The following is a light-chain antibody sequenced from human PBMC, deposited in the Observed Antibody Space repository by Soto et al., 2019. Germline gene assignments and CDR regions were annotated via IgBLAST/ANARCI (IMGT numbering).Light chain of an antibody. CDR1: QTISSW. Sequence: DIQMTQSPSTLSAFVGDRVTITCRATQTISSWLAWYKQKPGEAPQLLIYKASNLESGVPSRFSGSGSGTDFTLTISSLQHDDFETYYCQQYNSYPLTFGGGTKVDIK. V-gene: IGKV1-5*03. CDR3: QQYNSYPLT. J-gene: IGKJ4*01. CDR2: KAS.